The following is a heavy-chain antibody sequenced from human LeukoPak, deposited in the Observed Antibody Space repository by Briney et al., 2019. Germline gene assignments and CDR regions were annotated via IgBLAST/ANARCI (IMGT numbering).Heavy chain of an antibody. Sequence: GGSLRLSCAASGFTFSSYGMHWVRQAPGKGLEWVAFIRYDGSNKYYADSVKGRFTISRDNSKNTLYLQMNSLRAEDTAVYYCAKDPVSAYSSGYFDYWGQGTLVTVSS. CDR2: IRYDGSNK. V-gene: IGHV3-30*02. CDR1: GFTFSSYG. CDR3: AKDPVSAYSSGYFDY. J-gene: IGHJ4*02. D-gene: IGHD6-19*01.